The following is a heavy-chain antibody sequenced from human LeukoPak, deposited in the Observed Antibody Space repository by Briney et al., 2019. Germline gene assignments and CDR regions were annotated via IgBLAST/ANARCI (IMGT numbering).Heavy chain of an antibody. D-gene: IGHD1-26*01. CDR3: ARGVSGSYYYYYMDV. Sequence: GASVKVFCKASGYTFTGYYMHWVRQAPGQGLEWMGWINPNSGGTNYAQKFQGRVTMTRDTSISTAYMELSRLRSDDTAVYYCARGVSGSYYYYYMDVWGKGTTVTVSS. J-gene: IGHJ6*03. V-gene: IGHV1-2*02. CDR2: INPNSGGT. CDR1: GYTFTGYY.